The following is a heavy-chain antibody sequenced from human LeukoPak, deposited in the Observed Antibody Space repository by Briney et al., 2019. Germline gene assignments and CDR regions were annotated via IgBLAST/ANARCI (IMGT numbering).Heavy chain of an antibody. J-gene: IGHJ4*02. CDR2: TYNSYT. CDR1: GYTSTTYG. Sequence: GASVKVSCKASGYTSTTYGISWVRQAPGQGLEWMGWTYNSYTHYAQTLRDRLTMTTDTSTSTSYMELRSLRSGDTAVYYCARALAQGGSFDLYYFDSWGQGSLVTVSS. V-gene: IGHV1-18*01. D-gene: IGHD3-9*01. CDR3: ARALAQGGSFDLYYFDS.